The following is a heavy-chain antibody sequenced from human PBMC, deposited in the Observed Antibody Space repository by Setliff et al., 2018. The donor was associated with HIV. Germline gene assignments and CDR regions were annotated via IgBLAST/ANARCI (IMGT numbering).Heavy chain of an antibody. D-gene: IGHD3-3*01. V-gene: IGHV1-18*01. CDR1: GYSFSKYG. CDR3: ARNIDMHYDFWSAYDY. CDR2: IDPDKGDT. J-gene: IGHJ4*02. Sequence: ASVKVSCKASGYSFSKYGISWVRQAPGQGLESMGWIDPDKGDTGYAHNFQGRVSMTRDTSISTAYMELRSLTSDDTAVYYCARNIDMHYDFWSAYDYWGQGALVTVSS.